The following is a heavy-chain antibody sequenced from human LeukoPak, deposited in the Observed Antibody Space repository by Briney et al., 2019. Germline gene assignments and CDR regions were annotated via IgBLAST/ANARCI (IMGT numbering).Heavy chain of an antibody. J-gene: IGHJ4*02. CDR3: VRNLAVAGTCFDS. V-gene: IGHV3-7*03. CDR1: GFTFRNYW. CDR2: IKQDGSDR. Sequence: GGSLRLSCAASGFTFRNYWMSWFRQVPGTGLEWVANIKQDGSDRNYVTSVRGRFTISRDNAESSLYLQMNSLRAEDTAVYYCVRNLAVAGTCFDSWGQGTLVTVSS. D-gene: IGHD6-19*01.